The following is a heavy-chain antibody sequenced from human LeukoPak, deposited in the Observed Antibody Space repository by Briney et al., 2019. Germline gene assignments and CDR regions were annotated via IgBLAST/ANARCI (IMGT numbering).Heavy chain of an antibody. CDR1: GYSISTSNW. CDR3: ARDLGGIYFDY. V-gene: IGHV4-28*03. Sequence: PSDTLSLTCAVSGYSISTSNWWGWIRQPPGKGLEWIGSIHFSGSTNYNPSLRSRVTISVDTSKNQLSLKLSSVTAADTAVYYCARDLGGIYFDYWGQGTLVTVSS. D-gene: IGHD1-26*01. CDR2: IHFSGST. J-gene: IGHJ4*02.